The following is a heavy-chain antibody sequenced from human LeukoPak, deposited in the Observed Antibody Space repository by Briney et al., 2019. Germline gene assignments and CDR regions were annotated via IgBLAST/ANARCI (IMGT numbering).Heavy chain of an antibody. V-gene: IGHV4-61*01. CDR2: IYYSGST. J-gene: IGHJ5*02. CDR1: GYSISSGYY. D-gene: IGHD3-10*01. CDR3: ARAGEVLSPFFRTMVRGVLDP. Sequence: SSETLSLTCTVSGYSISSGYYWGWIRQPPGKGLEWIGYIYYSGSTNYNPSLKSRVTISVDTSKNQFSLKLSSVTAADTAVYYCARAGEVLSPFFRTMVRGVLDPWGQGTLVTVSS.